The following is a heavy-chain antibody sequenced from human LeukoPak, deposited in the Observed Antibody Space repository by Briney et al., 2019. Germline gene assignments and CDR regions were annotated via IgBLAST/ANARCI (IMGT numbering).Heavy chain of an antibody. Sequence: SETLSLTCTVPGGSISSSNYYWGWIRQPPGKGLEWIGSILYSGTTYYNPSLESRITISVDTSKNQVSLRLNSVTAADTAVFYCARHLRVGARQEFDYWGQGTLVTVSS. D-gene: IGHD5/OR15-5a*01. V-gene: IGHV4-39*01. J-gene: IGHJ4*02. CDR3: ARHLRVGARQEFDY. CDR2: ILYSGTT. CDR1: GGSISSSNYY.